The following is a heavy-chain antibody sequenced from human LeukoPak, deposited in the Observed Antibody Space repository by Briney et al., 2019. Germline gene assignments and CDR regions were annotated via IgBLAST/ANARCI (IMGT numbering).Heavy chain of an antibody. CDR2: ITGSSAST. CDR3: ARGGSGNYYNSGDY. V-gene: IGHV3-23*01. D-gene: IGHD3-10*01. CDR1: GFTFSSYA. J-gene: IGHJ4*02. Sequence: GGSLRLSCAASGFTFSSYAMSWVRQAPGKGLEWVSSITGSSASTYYADSVKGRFTISRDNSKNTLYLQMNSLRAEDTAVYYCARGGSGNYYNSGDYWGQGTLVTVSS.